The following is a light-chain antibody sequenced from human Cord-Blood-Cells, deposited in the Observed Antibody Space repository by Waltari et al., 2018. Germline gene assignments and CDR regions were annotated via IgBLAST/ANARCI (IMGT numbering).Light chain of an antibody. J-gene: IGLJ2*01. Sequence: QSALTQPPSASGSPGQSVTISCTGTSSDVGGYNYVSWYQQHPGKAPKLMIYEVSKRPAGVPDRFSGSKSGTTASLTVPGLQAEDEADYYCSSYAGSNNLVFGGGTKLTVL. V-gene: IGLV2-8*01. CDR3: SSYAGSNNLV. CDR2: EVS. CDR1: SSDVGGYNY.